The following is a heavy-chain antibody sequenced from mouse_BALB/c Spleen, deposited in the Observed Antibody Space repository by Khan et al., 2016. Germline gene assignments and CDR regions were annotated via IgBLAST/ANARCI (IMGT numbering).Heavy chain of an antibody. D-gene: IGHD2-3*01. J-gene: IGHJ3*01. CDR2: ISYSGYT. CDR3: VRGNDGFFAWFAY. Sequence: VQLQESGLGLVKPSQSLSLTCTVTGYSITSDCAWSWIRQFPGNKLEWMGYISYSGYTSYNPSLKSRISITRDTSKNQFFLQLNSVTTEDTGTYYCVRGNDGFFAWFAYWGQGTLVTVSA. CDR1: GYSITSDCA. V-gene: IGHV3-2*02.